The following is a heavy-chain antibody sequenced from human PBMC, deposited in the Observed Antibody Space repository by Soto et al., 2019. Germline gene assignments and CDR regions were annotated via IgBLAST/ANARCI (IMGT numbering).Heavy chain of an antibody. CDR3: ARARRGYRYFDY. Sequence: GGSLRLSCAASGFTVSSNYMSWVRQAPGKRLEWVSVIYSGGSTYYAVSVKGRFTISRDNTKNTLYLQMNSLRAEDTAVYYCARARRGYRYFDYWGQGTLGTVSS. D-gene: IGHD5-18*01. J-gene: IGHJ4*02. CDR2: IYSGGST. V-gene: IGHV3-53*01. CDR1: GFTVSSNY.